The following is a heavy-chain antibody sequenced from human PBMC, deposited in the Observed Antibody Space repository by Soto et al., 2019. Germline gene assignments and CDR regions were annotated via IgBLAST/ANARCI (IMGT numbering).Heavy chain of an antibody. J-gene: IGHJ6*02. CDR2: ISYDGSNK. D-gene: IGHD3-9*01. CDR1: GFTFSSYG. CDR3: AKDHHYDILTGYHPQDYYYYGMDV. Sequence: QVQLVESGGGVVQPGRSLRLSCAASGFTFSSYGMHWVRQAPGKGLEWVAVISYDGSNKYYADSVKGRFTISRDNSKNTLYLQMNSLRAEDTAVYYCAKDHHYDILTGYHPQDYYYYGMDVWGQGTTVTVSS. V-gene: IGHV3-30*18.